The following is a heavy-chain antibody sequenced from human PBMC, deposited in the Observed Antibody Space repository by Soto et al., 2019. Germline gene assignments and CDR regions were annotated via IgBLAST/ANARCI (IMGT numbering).Heavy chain of an antibody. CDR1: GFSLSTSGMC. J-gene: IGHJ4*02. Sequence: SGPTLVNPTQTLTLTCTFSGFSLSTSGMCVSWIRQPPGKALEWLALIDWDDDKYYSTSLKTRLTISKDTSKNQVVLTMTNMDPVDTATYYCARSSWDIVGGSYYFDYWGQGTLVTVSS. V-gene: IGHV2-70*01. CDR3: ARSSWDIVGGSYYFDY. CDR2: IDWDDDK. D-gene: IGHD2-15*01.